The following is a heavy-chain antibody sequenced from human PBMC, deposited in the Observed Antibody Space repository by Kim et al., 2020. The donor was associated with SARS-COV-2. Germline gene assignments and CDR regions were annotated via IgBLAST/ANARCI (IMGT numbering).Heavy chain of an antibody. CDR2: IYYSGST. V-gene: IGHV4-59*13. Sequence: SETLSLTCTVSGGSISSYYWSWIRQPPGKGLEWIGYIYYSGSTNYNPSLKSRVTISVDTSKNQFSLKLSSVTAADTAVYYCARAPYEGLWWSGWGEENTNNWFDPWGQGTLVTVSS. CDR1: GGSISSYY. J-gene: IGHJ5*02. CDR3: ARAPYEGLWWSGWGEENTNNWFDP. D-gene: IGHD2-21*01.